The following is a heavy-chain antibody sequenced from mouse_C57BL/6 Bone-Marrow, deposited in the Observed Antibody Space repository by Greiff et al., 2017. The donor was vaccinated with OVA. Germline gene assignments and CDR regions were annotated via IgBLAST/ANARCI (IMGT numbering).Heavy chain of an antibody. J-gene: IGHJ2*01. CDR2: IYPGSGST. Sequence: QVQLQQPGAELVKPGASVKMSCKASGYTFTSYWITWEKQRPGQGLEWIGDIYPGSGSTNYNEKFKSKATLTVDTSSSTAYMQLSSLTSEDSAIYYCARGDTTVVNYWGQGTTLTVSS. CDR1: GYTFTSYW. D-gene: IGHD1-1*01. V-gene: IGHV1-55*01. CDR3: ARGDTTVVNY.